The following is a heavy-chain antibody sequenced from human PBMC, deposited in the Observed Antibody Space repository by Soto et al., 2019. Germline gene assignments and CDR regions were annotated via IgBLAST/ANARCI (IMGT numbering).Heavy chain of an antibody. CDR2: ISYDGSNK. Sequence: PGGSLRLSCAASGFTFSSYAMHWVRQAPGKGLEWVAVISYDGSNKYYADSVKGRFTISRDNSKNTLYLQMNSLRAEDTAVYYCARDLDLPAYYYDSSGSYWFDPWGQGTLVTVSS. D-gene: IGHD3-22*01. CDR1: GFTFSSYA. V-gene: IGHV3-30-3*01. CDR3: ARDLDLPAYYYDSSGSYWFDP. J-gene: IGHJ5*02.